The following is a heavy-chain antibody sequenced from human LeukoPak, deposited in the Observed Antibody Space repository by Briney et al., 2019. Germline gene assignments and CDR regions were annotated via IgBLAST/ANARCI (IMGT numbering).Heavy chain of an antibody. CDR2: IKPDGRAK. J-gene: IGHJ6*01. CDR3: ARDAGGDTISGPRMDV. D-gene: IGHD3-16*01. V-gene: IGHV3-7*05. CDR1: LYSPFNDL. Sequence: VGSLRLSRVPSLYSPFNDLMSAVRPALRKGLWSVSMIKPDGRAKHDVTSVKGRFTSSRDHAQKSLHLQMNSRGAGDTAVYYCARDAGGDTISGPRMDVWGQGTTVTVSS.